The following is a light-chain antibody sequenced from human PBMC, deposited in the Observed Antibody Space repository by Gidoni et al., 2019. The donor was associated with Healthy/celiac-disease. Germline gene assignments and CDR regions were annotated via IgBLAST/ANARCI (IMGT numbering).Light chain of an antibody. V-gene: IGKV3-11*01. Sequence: EIVLTQAPATLSLSPGESATLSCRASQSVSSYLAWYQQKPGQAPRLLIYDASDRATGIPARFSGSGSGTDFTLTISSVEPEDVAVYYCQQRSNWPLTFGGGTKVEIK. CDR2: DAS. CDR3: QQRSNWPLT. J-gene: IGKJ4*01. CDR1: QSVSSY.